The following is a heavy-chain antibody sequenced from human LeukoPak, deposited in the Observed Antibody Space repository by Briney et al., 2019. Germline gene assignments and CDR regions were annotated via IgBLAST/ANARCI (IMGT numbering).Heavy chain of an antibody. D-gene: IGHD5-18*01. J-gene: IGHJ4*02. CDR2: ISNSGSII. V-gene: IGHV3-11*01. CDR1: GFTFSDDY. CDR3: ARAVSADIAMLYFDY. Sequence: GGSLRLSCAASGFTFSDDYMFWIRQAPGKGLGWVSYISNSGSIIYYADSVKGRFTVSRDNAKDSLYLQMNSLRAEDTAVYYCARAVSADIAMLYFDYWGQGTLVTVSS.